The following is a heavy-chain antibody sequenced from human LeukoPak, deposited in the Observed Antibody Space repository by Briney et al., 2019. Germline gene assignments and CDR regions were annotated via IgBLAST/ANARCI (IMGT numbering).Heavy chain of an antibody. CDR1: GFTFSSYS. D-gene: IGHD3-3*01. CDR2: ISSSSSTI. J-gene: IGHJ5*02. Sequence: GGSLRLSCAASGFTFSSYSMNWVRQAPGKGLEWVSYISSSSSTIYYADSVKGRFTISRDNAKNSLYLQMNSLRAEDTAVYYCALDFRSGLGVDWFDPWGQGTLVTVSS. V-gene: IGHV3-48*01. CDR3: ALDFRSGLGVDWFDP.